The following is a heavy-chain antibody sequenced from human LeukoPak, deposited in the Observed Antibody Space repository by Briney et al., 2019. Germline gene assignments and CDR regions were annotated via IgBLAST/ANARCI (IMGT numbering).Heavy chain of an antibody. J-gene: IGHJ4*02. V-gene: IGHV3-21*04. Sequence: PGGSLRLSCAASGFTFSSYSMNWVRQAPGKGLEWVSSIRSNSRHIYYADSVKGRFTISRDDAKNSLYLQMNSLRAEDTAIYYCAKYSSGYYYVSSEDYFDYWGQGTLVTVSS. CDR1: GFTFSSYS. CDR2: IRSNSRHI. D-gene: IGHD3-22*01. CDR3: AKYSSGYYYVSSEDYFDY.